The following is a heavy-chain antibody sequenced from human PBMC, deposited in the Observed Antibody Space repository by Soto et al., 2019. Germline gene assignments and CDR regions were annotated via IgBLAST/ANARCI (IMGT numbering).Heavy chain of an antibody. D-gene: IGHD3-3*01. J-gene: IGHJ6*02. CDR3: AADTLRFLGYYYYGMDV. CDR1: GFTFTSSA. V-gene: IGHV1-58*01. Sequence: ASVKVSCKASGFTFTSSAVQWVRQARGQRLEWIGWIVVGSGNTNYAQKFQERVTTTRDMSTSTAYMELSSLRSEDTAVYYCAADTLRFLGYYYYGMDVWGQGTTVTVSS. CDR2: IVVGSGNT.